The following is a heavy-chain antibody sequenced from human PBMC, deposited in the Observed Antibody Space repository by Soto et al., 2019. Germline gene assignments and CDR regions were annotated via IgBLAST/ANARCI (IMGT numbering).Heavy chain of an antibody. D-gene: IGHD3-9*01. Sequence: QVQLVQSGAEVKKPGSSVKVSCKASGGTFSSYAISWVRQAPGQGLEWMGGIIPIFGTANYAQKFQGRVTITADKSTSTAYMEQSSLRSEETAVYYCARRSDYDILTGYNYYYYYGMDVWGQGTKVTVSS. CDR3: ARRSDYDILTGYNYYYYYGMDV. J-gene: IGHJ6*02. V-gene: IGHV1-69*06. CDR2: IIPIFGTA. CDR1: GGTFSSYA.